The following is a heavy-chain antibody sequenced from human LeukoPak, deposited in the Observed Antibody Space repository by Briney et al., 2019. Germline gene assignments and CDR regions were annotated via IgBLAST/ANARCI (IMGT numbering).Heavy chain of an antibody. CDR2: IYYTGST. V-gene: IGHV4-59*12. D-gene: IGHD3-22*01. Sequence: SETLSLTCSVSGGSISSYYWSWIRQPPGKGLEWIGYIYYTGSTNYNPSLKSRVTISVDTSKNQFSLNLSSVTAADTAVYYCATRGDYSDTSGNSYDALDIWGQGTMVTVSS. J-gene: IGHJ3*02. CDR1: GGSISSYY. CDR3: ATRGDYSDTSGNSYDALDI.